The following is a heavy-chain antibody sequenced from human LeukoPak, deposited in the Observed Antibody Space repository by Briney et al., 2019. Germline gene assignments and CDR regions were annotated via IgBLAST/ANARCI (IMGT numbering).Heavy chain of an antibody. V-gene: IGHV3-48*01. D-gene: IGHD6-13*01. Sequence: GGSLRLSCAASGFTFSSYSMNWVRQAPGKGLEWVSYISSSSSTIYYADSVKGRFTISRDNSKNMLYLQMNSLRAEDTALYYCAKDLRNMAAGDCWGQGTLVTVSS. CDR3: AKDLRNMAAGDC. CDR2: ISSSSSTI. CDR1: GFTFSSYS. J-gene: IGHJ4*02.